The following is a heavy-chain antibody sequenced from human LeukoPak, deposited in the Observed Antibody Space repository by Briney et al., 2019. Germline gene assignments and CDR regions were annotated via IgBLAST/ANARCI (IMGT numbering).Heavy chain of an antibody. Sequence: KPSETLSLTCTVSGGSISSYYWSWIRQPPGKGLECIGYIYYSGSTNYNPSLKSRVTISVDTSKNQFSLKLSSVTAADTAVYYCASEGIAVAGTFDYWGQGTLVTVSS. CDR1: GGSISSYY. V-gene: IGHV4-59*08. CDR2: IYYSGST. D-gene: IGHD6-19*01. J-gene: IGHJ4*02. CDR3: ASEGIAVAGTFDY.